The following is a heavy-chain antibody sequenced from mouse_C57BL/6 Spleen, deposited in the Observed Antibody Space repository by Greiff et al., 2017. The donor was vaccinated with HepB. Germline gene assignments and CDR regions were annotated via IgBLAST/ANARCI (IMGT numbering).Heavy chain of an antibody. V-gene: IGHV1-42*01. Sequence: EVQLQQSGPELVKPGASVKISCKASGYSFTGYYMNWVKQSPEKSLEWIGEINPSTGGTTYNQKFKAKATLTVDKSSSPAYMQLKSLTSEDSAVYYCARRWDGYWYFDVWGTGTTVTVSS. CDR2: INPSTGGT. J-gene: IGHJ1*03. CDR3: ARRWDGYWYFDV. D-gene: IGHD2-3*01. CDR1: GYSFTGYY.